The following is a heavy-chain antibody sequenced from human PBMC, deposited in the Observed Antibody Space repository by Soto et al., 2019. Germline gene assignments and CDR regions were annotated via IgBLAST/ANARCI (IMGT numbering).Heavy chain of an antibody. CDR1: GYDFSSYG. J-gene: IGHJ4*02. D-gene: IGHD2-2*01. V-gene: IGHV1-18*04. Sequence: QVQLVQSGAEVKKPGASVKVSCKASGYDFSSYGISWVRQAPGQGLEWMGWISASNGNRDYAQQFQGRGTMTSDTSRTTAYMELRSLRSDDTAVYYCVRDPQRNDYWGQGTLVNVSS. CDR2: ISASNGNR. CDR3: VRDPQRNDY.